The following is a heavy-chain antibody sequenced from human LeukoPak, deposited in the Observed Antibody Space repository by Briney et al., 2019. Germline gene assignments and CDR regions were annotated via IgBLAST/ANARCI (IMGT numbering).Heavy chain of an antibody. CDR2: ISSSSSYI. D-gene: IGHD2-21*01. CDR1: GFTFSSYS. J-gene: IGHJ6*04. Sequence: GGSLRPSCAASGFTFSSYSMNWVRQAPGKGLEWVSSISSSSSYIYYADSVKGRFTISRDNAKNSLYLQMNSLRAEDTAVYYGARVISTPYGMGVWGKGTTVTFSS. CDR3: ARVISTPYGMGV. V-gene: IGHV3-21*01.